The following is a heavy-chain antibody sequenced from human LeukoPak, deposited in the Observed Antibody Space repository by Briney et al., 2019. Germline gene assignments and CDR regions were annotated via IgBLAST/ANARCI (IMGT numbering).Heavy chain of an antibody. V-gene: IGHV4-61*02. D-gene: IGHD4-23*01. CDR3: ARDYGGNPFDY. J-gene: IGHJ4*02. Sequence: PSETLSLTCTVSGGSISSGSYYWSWIRQPAGKGLEWIGRIYTSGSTNYNPSLKSRVTISVDTSKSQFSLKLSSVTAADTAVYYCARDYGGNPFDYWGQGTLVTVSS. CDR1: GGSISSGSYY. CDR2: IYTSGST.